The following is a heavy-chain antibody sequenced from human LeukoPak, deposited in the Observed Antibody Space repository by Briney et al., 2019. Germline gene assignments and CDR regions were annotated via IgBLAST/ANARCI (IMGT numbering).Heavy chain of an antibody. CDR1: GFTFSSYA. J-gene: IGHJ6*02. D-gene: IGHD5-18*01. CDR3: ARDQTAMVTYHAYYYYGMDV. V-gene: IGHV3-30-3*01. Sequence: GGSLRLSCAASGFTFSSYAMHWVRQAPGKGLEWVAVISYDGSNKYYADSVKGRFTISRDNSRNTLYLQMNSLRAEDTAVYYCARDQTAMVTYHAYYYYGMDVWGQGTTVTVSS. CDR2: ISYDGSNK.